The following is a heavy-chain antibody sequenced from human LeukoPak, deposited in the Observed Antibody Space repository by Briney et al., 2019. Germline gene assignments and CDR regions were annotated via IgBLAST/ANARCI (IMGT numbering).Heavy chain of an antibody. J-gene: IGHJ6*03. CDR3: ASVSGRYYYYYYMDV. Sequence: SETLSLTCTVSGGSISSVSYYWSWIPEPAGKGLEWIGHIYTSGSTEYNPSLKSRVTVSVDTSKNQFSLKLTSVTAADTAVYYCASVSGRYYYYYYMDVWGKGTTVTVSS. V-gene: IGHV4-61*09. CDR2: IYTSGST. CDR1: GGSISSVSYY. D-gene: IGHD1-26*01.